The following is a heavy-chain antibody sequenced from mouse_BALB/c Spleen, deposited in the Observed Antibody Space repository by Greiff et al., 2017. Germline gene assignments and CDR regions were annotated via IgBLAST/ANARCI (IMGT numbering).Heavy chain of an antibody. CDR3: ARVYDRGFDY. J-gene: IGHJ2*01. CDR2: ISSGGSYT. CDR1: GFTFSSYA. Sequence: EVKLMESGGGLVKPGGSLKLSCAASGFTFSSYAMSWVRQSPEKRLEWVAEISSGGSYTYYPDTVTGRFTISRDNAKNTLYLEMSSLRSEDTAMYYCARVYDRGFDYWGQGTTLTVSS. V-gene: IGHV5-9-4*01. D-gene: IGHD2-12*01.